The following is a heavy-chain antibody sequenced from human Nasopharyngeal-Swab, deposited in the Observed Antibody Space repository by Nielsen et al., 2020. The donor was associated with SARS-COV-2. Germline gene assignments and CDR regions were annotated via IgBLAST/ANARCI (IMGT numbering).Heavy chain of an antibody. CDR2: ISYDGSNN. CDR1: GFTFSSYA. D-gene: IGHD3-10*01. J-gene: IGHJ5*02. Sequence: GGSLRLSCAASGFTFSSYAMHWVRQAPGKGLEWVAVISYDGSNNYYADSVKGRFTISRDNSKNTLYLQMNSLRAEDTAVYYCARDGSMVRGVMMSDWFDPWGQGTLVTVSS. CDR3: ARDGSMVRGVMMSDWFDP. V-gene: IGHV3-30-3*01.